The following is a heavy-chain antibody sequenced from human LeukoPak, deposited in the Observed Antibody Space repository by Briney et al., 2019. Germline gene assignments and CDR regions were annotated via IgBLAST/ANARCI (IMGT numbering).Heavy chain of an antibody. J-gene: IGHJ4*02. CDR3: ASRGMDYYDSSGYSLDY. D-gene: IGHD3-22*01. CDR1: GYTFTGYY. V-gene: IGHV1-2*02. Sequence: ASVKVSCKASGYTFTGYYMHWVRQAPGQGLEWMGWINPNSGGTNYAQEFQGRVTMTRDTSISTAYMELSRLGSDDTAVYYCASRGMDYYDSSGYSLDYWGQGTLVTVSS. CDR2: INPNSGGT.